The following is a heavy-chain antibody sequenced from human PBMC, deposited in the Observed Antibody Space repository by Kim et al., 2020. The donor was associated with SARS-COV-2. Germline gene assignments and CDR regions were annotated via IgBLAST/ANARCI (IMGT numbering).Heavy chain of an antibody. CDR3: ARDAVTTKLYYFDY. CDR1: GFTFSSYG. V-gene: IGHV3-33*08. Sequence: GGSLRLSCVGSGFTFSSYGIHWVRQAPGKGLEWVAVIWYDGSNKYYADSVKGRFIISRDNSKNRLYLQMNSLRAEDTAVYYCARDAVTTKLYYFDYWGQGTLVTVSS. J-gene: IGHJ4*02. CDR2: IWYDGSNK. D-gene: IGHD4-4*01.